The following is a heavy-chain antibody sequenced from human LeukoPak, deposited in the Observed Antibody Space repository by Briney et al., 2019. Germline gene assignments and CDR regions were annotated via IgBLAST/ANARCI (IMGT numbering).Heavy chain of an antibody. CDR3: GRVGDIGVRAYYYYGVDV. CDR1: GFTFSSHY. Sequence: PGGSLRLSCAASGFTFSSHYMSWIRQAPGKGLEWIAYISSRGGIIYHADSLKGRFAISRDNAKNSLYLEMNSLGAEDTAVYYCGRVGDIGVRAYYYYGVDVWGPGTTVTVSS. J-gene: IGHJ6*02. V-gene: IGHV3-11*01. CDR2: ISSRGGII. D-gene: IGHD3-10*01.